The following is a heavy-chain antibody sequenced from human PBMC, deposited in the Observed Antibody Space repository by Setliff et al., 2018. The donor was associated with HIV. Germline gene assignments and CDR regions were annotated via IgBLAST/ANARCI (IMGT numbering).Heavy chain of an antibody. CDR1: GGSISSGAYY. J-gene: IGHJ3*02. V-gene: IGHV4-31*03. CDR3: AADTGFYFDSTGYSTAFDI. Sequence: SETLSLTCTVSGGSISSGAYYWTWIRQHPGKGLEWIGRIYHSGSTYYNPSLSDRLSISVDTSKKHFSLKLSSVTAADTAVYYCAADTGFYFDSTGYSTAFDIWGPGTMVTVSS. D-gene: IGHD3-22*01. CDR2: IYHSGST.